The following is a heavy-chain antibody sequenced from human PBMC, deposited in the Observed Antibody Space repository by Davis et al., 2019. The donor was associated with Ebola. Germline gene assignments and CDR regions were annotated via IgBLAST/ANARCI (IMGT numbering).Heavy chain of an antibody. CDR2: IYYSGST. D-gene: IGHD3-22*01. V-gene: IGHV4-31*03. CDR3: ARTGLYYDSSGYFDY. J-gene: IGHJ4*02. CDR1: GGSISSGGYY. Sequence: LRLSCTVSGGSISSGGYYWSWIRQHPGKGLEWIGYIYYSGSTYYNPSLKSRVTISVDTSKNQFSLKLSSVTAADTAVYYCARTGLYYDSSGYFDYWGQGTLVTVSS.